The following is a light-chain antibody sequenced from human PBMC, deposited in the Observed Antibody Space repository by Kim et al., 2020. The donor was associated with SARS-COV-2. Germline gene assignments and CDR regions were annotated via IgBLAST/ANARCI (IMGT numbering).Light chain of an antibody. J-gene: IGKJ4*01. CDR1: QRFSVSF. Sequence: SPGQLPTPSRSASQRFSVSFLAWFQQKPAQAPRLLIYGASSRATCIPDRFSGSWSGTDFTLSISRLEPEDFAVYYCQQYGSSPLTFGGGTKVDIK. V-gene: IGKV3-20*01. CDR2: GAS. CDR3: QQYGSSPLT.